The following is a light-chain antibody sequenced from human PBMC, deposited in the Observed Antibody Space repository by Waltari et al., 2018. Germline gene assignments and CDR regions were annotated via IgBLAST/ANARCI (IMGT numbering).Light chain of an antibody. CDR1: QSISSS. Sequence: DIQMTQSPSTLSASVGDRVTITCRASQSISSSLAWYQQKPGKAPKLRIYKASSLQSGVPSRFSGSGSGIEFTLTISSLQPDDFATFFCQQYNTYPLTFGGGTKVEIK. CDR2: KAS. J-gene: IGKJ4*01. CDR3: QQYNTYPLT. V-gene: IGKV1-5*03.